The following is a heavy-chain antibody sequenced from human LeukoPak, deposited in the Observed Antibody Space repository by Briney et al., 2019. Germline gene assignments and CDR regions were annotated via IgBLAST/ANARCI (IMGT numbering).Heavy chain of an antibody. D-gene: IGHD3-10*01. J-gene: IGHJ6*03. CDR3: ARDPAPNKYGLGWTKYYYYYYMDV. CDR1: GFTFGSYP. V-gene: IGHV3-30*04. Sequence: GGSLRLSCAASGFTFGSYPRHWVRQAPGKGLEWVALISYDGGAKYYADSVQGRLTISRDNSRNTLFLELKSLGPEDTAVYYCARDPAPNKYGLGWTKYYYYYYMDVWGKGTTVTVSS. CDR2: ISYDGGAK.